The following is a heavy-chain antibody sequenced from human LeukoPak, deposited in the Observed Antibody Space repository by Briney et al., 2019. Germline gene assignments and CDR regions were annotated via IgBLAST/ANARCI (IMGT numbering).Heavy chain of an antibody. D-gene: IGHD6-13*01. CDR1: GFTFRSYA. CDR2: ISGSDGST. J-gene: IGHJ4*02. Sequence: GGSLRLSCAASGFTFRSYAMSWVRQAPGRGREWVSTISGSDGSTYYADSVRGRFTITRDISKNMLYLQMKSLRAEDTAVYYCARDQGAAGLYWGQGALVTVSS. V-gene: IGHV3-23*01. CDR3: ARDQGAAGLY.